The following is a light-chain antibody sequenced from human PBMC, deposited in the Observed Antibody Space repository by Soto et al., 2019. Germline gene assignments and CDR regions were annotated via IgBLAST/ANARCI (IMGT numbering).Light chain of an antibody. CDR2: AAS. V-gene: IGKV1-39*01. J-gene: IGKJ1*01. Sequence: DIQMTQSPSSLSASVGDRVTITCRASQSISSYLNWYQQKPGKAPKLLIYAASSLQSGVPSRFSGSGSGTDLTLANSSLQPEDFATYYCQQSYSTPQTVGQGTKVEIK. CDR3: QQSYSTPQT. CDR1: QSISSY.